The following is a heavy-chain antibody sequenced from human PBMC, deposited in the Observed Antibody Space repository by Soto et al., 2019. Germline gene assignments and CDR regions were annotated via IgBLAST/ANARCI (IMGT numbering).Heavy chain of an antibody. CDR2: IIPIGGIA. CDR3: ARDNYMVRPSSSRYYFDN. V-gene: IGHV1-69*04. J-gene: IGHJ4*02. CDR1: GGTLGSYT. Sequence: GASVKVSCKASGGTLGSYTISWVRQAPGQGLEWMGRIIPIGGIANYAQKFQGRVTMTRDTSTSTVYMELSSLRSEDTAVYYCARDNYMVRPSSSRYYFDNWGQGTLVTVSS. D-gene: IGHD3-10*01.